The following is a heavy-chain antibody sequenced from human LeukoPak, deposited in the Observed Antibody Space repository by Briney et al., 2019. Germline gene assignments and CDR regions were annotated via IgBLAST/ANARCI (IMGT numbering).Heavy chain of an antibody. CDR3: AREEYNWNDVGWFDP. J-gene: IGHJ5*02. CDR1: GGSISSYY. CDR2: IYTSGST. V-gene: IGHV4-4*07. Sequence: SETLSLISTVSGGSISSYYWSWIRQPAGKGLEWIGRIYTSGSTNYNPSLKSRVTMSVDTSKNQFSLKLSSVTAADTAVYYCAREEYNWNDVGWFDPWGQGTLVTVSS. D-gene: IGHD1-1*01.